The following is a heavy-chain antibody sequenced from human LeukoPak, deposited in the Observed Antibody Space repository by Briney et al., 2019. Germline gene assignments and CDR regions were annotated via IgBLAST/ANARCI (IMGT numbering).Heavy chain of an antibody. J-gene: IGHJ3*02. V-gene: IGHV4-59*08. CDR3: ATHSRSGSGGSENAFEI. CDR1: GGSITNFY. CDR2: IYYSGTT. Sequence: PSETLSLTCTVSGGSITNFYGGWIRQSPGKGLELIGYIYYSGTTNYSPSLKSRVTISVDTSKNQFSLKLNSVTAADTAVYYCATHSRSGSGGSENAFEIWGQGTMVTVSS. D-gene: IGHD5-12*01.